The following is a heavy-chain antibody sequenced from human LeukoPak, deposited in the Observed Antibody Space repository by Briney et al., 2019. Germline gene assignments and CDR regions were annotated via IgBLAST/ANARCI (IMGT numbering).Heavy chain of an antibody. J-gene: IGHJ1*01. CDR1: GXTFSSNS. Sequence: QPGGSLRLSCAASGXTFSSNSMNWVRQAPGKGLESVSVIYSGGSTYYADSVKGRFTISRDNSKNTLYLQMNSLRAEDTALYYCARNDYSNNEYFRHWGQGTLVTVSS. CDR2: IYSGGST. D-gene: IGHD4-11*01. V-gene: IGHV3-66*01. CDR3: ARNDYSNNEYFRH.